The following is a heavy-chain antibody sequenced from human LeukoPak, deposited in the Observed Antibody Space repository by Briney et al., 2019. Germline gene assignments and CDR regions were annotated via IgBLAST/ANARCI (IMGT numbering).Heavy chain of an antibody. CDR3: AKLTVAGTRHAFDI. V-gene: IGHV3-23*01. Sequence: GGSLRLSCAASGFTFSTYAMSWVRQAPGKGLEWVSAICGSDGSRYYADSVKGRFTISRDNSKNTLYLQMNRLRAEDTAVYYCAKLTVAGTRHAFDIWGQGTMVTVSS. CDR1: GFTFSTYA. J-gene: IGHJ3*02. D-gene: IGHD6-19*01. CDR2: ICGSDGSR.